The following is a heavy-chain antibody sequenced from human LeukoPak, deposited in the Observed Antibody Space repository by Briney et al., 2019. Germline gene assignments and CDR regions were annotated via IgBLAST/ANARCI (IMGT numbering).Heavy chain of an antibody. Sequence: ASVKVSCKASGLTLTTIYMHWVRQAPGQGLEWMAVLYPGGDRAIYAQRFQGRLTLTRDTSTNTVYMEVSSLASEATAVYYCASDDPRTSRFAPWGQGTLVTVSS. D-gene: IGHD3-3*01. V-gene: IGHV1-46*01. CDR2: LYPGGDRA. J-gene: IGHJ5*02. CDR3: ASDDPRTSRFAP. CDR1: GLTLTTIY.